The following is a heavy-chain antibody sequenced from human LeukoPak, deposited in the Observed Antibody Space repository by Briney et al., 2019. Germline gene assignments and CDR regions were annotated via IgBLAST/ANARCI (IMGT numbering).Heavy chain of an antibody. V-gene: IGHV4-34*01. J-gene: IGHJ6*03. CDR2: INHSGST. D-gene: IGHD3-22*01. Sequence: ETLSLTCAVYGGSFSGYYWSWIRQPPGKGLEWIGEINHSGSTNYNPSLKSRVTISVDTSKNQFSLKLRSVTAADTAVYYCARQSGYYYYYYYMDVWGKGTTVTISS. CDR3: ARQSGYYYYYYYMDV. CDR1: GGSFSGYY.